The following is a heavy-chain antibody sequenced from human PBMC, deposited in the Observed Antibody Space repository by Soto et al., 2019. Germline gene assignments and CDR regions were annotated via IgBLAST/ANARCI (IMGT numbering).Heavy chain of an antibody. CDR3: ARDYYKYYDSSGYYRSPAY. D-gene: IGHD3-22*01. CDR2: TYYRSRWYN. V-gene: IGHV6-1*01. CDR1: GDSVSSSTAS. J-gene: IGHJ4*02. Sequence: SQTLSRTCAISGDSVSSSTASWNWIRQSPSRGLEWLGRTYYRSRWYNDYAVSVKGRITINPDTSKNQFSLQMNSLRAEDTAVYYCARDYYKYYDSSGYYRSPAYWGQGTLVTVSS.